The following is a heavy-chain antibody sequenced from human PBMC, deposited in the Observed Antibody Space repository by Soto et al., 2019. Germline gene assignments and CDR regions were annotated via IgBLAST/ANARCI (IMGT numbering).Heavy chain of an antibody. J-gene: IGHJ4*01. V-gene: IGHV4-39*01. CDR1: RECITTNGYY. CDR3: ARSHYPYGLPID. D-gene: IGHD3-10*01. CDR2: VYWTGST. Sequence: SGTLSLTCSVSRECITTNGYYWGWIRQPPGKGLQWIGNVYWTGSTFSHPSLTSRVFISVDTSKNEFSLRLTSVTAADTAVYYCARSHYPYGLPID.